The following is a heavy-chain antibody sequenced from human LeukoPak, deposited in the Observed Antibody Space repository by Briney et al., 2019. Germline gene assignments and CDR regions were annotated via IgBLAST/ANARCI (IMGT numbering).Heavy chain of an antibody. CDR1: GYTFTSYD. J-gene: IGHJ5*02. D-gene: IGHD3-3*01. CDR2: MNPNSGNT. Sequence: ASVKVSCKPSGYTFTSYDINWVRQATGQGLEWMGWMNPNSGNTGYAQKFQGRVTMTRNTSISTAYMELSSLRSEDTAVYYCARGSSVTIFGVVIRVYNWFDPWGQGTLVTVPS. V-gene: IGHV1-8*01. CDR3: ARGSSVTIFGVVIRVYNWFDP.